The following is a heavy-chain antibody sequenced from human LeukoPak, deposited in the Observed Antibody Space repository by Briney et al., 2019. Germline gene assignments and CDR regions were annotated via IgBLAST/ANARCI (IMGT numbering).Heavy chain of an antibody. V-gene: IGHV3-23*01. CDR1: GFTFSSYA. J-gene: IGHJ6*03. CDR3: AKGHLVGHQLVTYYYMDV. D-gene: IGHD6-13*01. CDR2: ISGSGGST. Sequence: PGGSLRLSCAASGFTFSSYAMSWVRQAPGKGLEWVSAISGSGGSTYYADSVKGRFTISRDNSKNTLYLQMNSLRAEDTAIYYCAKGHLVGHQLVTYYYMDVWGKGTTVTVSS.